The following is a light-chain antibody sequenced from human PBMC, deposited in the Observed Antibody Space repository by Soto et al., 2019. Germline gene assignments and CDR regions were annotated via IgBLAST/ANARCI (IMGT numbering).Light chain of an antibody. Sequence: QTVVTQPPSVSAAPGQEVTISCSGSSSNIGIDFVSWYQHLPGTAPKLPIYEDNKRPSWIPDRFSGSKSGTFATLVITGLQTGDEADYYCGAWDISLSGGVFGGGTQLTVL. CDR2: EDN. V-gene: IGLV1-51*02. J-gene: IGLJ3*02. CDR1: SSNIGIDF. CDR3: GAWDISLSGGV.